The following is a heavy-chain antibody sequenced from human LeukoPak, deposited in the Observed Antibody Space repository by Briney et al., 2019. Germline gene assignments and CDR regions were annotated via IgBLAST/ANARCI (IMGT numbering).Heavy chain of an antibody. D-gene: IGHD6-13*01. Sequence: ASVKVSCKASGYIFTNYYMHWVRQAPGQGLEWMGIINPSGGNTRYAQKFQGRVTMTRDTSTSTVYMDLSSLRSEDTAVYYCARTQHLVLRSPLDPWGQGTLVTVSS. J-gene: IGHJ5*02. CDR3: ARTQHLVLRSPLDP. V-gene: IGHV1-46*01. CDR2: INPSGGNT. CDR1: GYIFTNYY.